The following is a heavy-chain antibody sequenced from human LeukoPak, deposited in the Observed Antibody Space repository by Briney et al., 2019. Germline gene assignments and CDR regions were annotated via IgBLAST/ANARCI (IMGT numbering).Heavy chain of an antibody. V-gene: IGHV3-74*01. Sequence: PGGSLRLSCAASGFTFSSYWMHWVRQAPGKGLVWVSRIHSDGSSTSYADPVRGRFTISRDDAKSTLYLQMNSLRAEDTAVYYCVSWSGKYYVTSEIPANSWGQGTLVTVSS. CDR2: IHSDGSST. J-gene: IGHJ4*02. CDR1: GFTFSSYW. D-gene: IGHD3-10*02. CDR3: VSWSGKYYVTSEIPANS.